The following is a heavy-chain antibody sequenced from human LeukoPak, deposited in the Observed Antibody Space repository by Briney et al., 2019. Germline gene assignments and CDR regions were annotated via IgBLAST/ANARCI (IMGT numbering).Heavy chain of an antibody. CDR1: GGSFSGYY. CDR3: AREPAAPTSDAFDI. D-gene: IGHD2-2*01. J-gene: IGHJ3*02. Sequence: SETLSLTCAVYGGSFSGYYWSWIRQPPGKGLEWIGEINHSGSNNYNPSLKSRVTISVDTSKNQFSLKLSSVTAADTAVYYCAREPAAPTSDAFDIWGQGTMVTVSS. V-gene: IGHV4-34*01. CDR2: INHSGSN.